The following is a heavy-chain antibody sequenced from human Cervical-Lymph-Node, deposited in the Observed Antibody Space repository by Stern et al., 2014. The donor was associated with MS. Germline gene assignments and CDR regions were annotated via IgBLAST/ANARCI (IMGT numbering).Heavy chain of an antibody. CDR1: GGSVSSGSYY. CDR2: IYYSGST. CDR3: ARSTTSRIEDYFDY. Sequence: QVQLQESGPGLVKPSETLSLTCTVSGGSVSSGSYYWSWIRQPPGKGPEWIGYIYYSGSTNYNPSLKSRVTISVDTSKNQFSLKLSSVTAADTAVYYCARSTTSRIEDYFDYWGQGTLVTVSS. V-gene: IGHV4-61*01. D-gene: IGHD2-2*01. J-gene: IGHJ4*02.